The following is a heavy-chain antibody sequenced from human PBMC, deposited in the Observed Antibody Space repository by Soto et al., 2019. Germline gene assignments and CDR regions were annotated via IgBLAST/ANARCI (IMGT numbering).Heavy chain of an antibody. CDR3: SGWSYYYDSSGYYDLADY. CDR1: GFTFSSYA. CDR2: ISYDGSNK. D-gene: IGHD3-22*01. Sequence: PGGSLRLSCAASGFTFSSYAMHWVRQAPGKGLEWVAVISYDGSNKYYADSVKGRFTISRDNSKNTLYLQMNSLRAEDTAVYYCSGWSYYYDSSGYYDLADYWGQGTLVTVSS. J-gene: IGHJ4*02. V-gene: IGHV3-30-3*01.